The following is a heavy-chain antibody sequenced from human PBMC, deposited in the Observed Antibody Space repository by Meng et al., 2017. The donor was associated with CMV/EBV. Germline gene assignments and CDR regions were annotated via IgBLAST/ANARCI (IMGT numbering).Heavy chain of an antibody. D-gene: IGHD2-2*01. CDR2: IRYDGSNK. CDR1: GFTFSSYG. CDR3: ASSDIVVVPAAVPEEGYYYYGMDV. J-gene: IGHJ6*02. V-gene: IGHV3-30*02. Sequence: GESLKISCAASGFTFSSYGMHWVRQAPGKGLEWVAFIRYDGSNKYYADSVKGRFTISRDNSKNTLYLQMNSLRSEDTAVYYCASSDIVVVPAAVPEEGYYYYGMDVWGQGTTVTVSS.